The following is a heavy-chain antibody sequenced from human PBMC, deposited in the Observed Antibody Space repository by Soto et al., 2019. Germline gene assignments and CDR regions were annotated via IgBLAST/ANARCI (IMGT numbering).Heavy chain of an antibody. Sequence: QVQLVQSGAEVQKPGSSVKVSCKASGGTFSSYTISWVRQAPGQGLEWMGRIIPILGIANYAQKFQGRVTITADKSTSTAYMELSSLRSEDTAVYYCARVEGSSSCHAWGQGTLVTVSS. CDR3: ARVEGSSSCHA. D-gene: IGHD6-13*01. V-gene: IGHV1-69*02. J-gene: IGHJ4*02. CDR2: IIPILGIA. CDR1: GGTFSSYT.